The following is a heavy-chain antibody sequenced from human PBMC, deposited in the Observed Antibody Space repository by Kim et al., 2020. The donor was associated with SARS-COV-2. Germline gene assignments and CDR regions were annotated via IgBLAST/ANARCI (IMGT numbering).Heavy chain of an antibody. J-gene: IGHJ6*02. CDR3: THDSPGLYGLDV. V-gene: IGHV2-5*01. CDR2: IYGTDEK. CDR1: GFSLSGVGVG. Sequence: SGPTLVNPRQTLTLTCTFSGFSLSGVGVGVAWVRQPPGQAPEWLALIYGTDEKRYSPSLKSRLTIIKDSSKNQVVLTMTNMDPVDTATYFRTHDSPGLYGLDVWGQGTTVTVSS. D-gene: IGHD5-12*01.